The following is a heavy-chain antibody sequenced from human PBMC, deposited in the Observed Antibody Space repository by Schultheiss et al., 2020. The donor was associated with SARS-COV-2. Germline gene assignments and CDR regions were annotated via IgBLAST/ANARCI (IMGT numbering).Heavy chain of an antibody. CDR3: TTDVTMIVVVGLDY. CDR2: IKSKTDGGTT. CDR1: GFTFSSYW. Sequence: GGSLRLSCAASGFTFSSYWMSWVRQAPGKGLEWVGRIKSKTDGGTTDYAAPVKGRFTISRDDSKNTLYLQMNSLKTEDTAVYYCTTDVTMIVVVGLDYWGQGTLVTVSS. J-gene: IGHJ4*02. V-gene: IGHV3-15*01. D-gene: IGHD3-22*01.